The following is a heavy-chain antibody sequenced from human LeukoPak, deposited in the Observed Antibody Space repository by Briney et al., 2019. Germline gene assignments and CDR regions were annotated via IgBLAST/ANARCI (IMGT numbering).Heavy chain of an antibody. Sequence: GGALRLSCAASGFTFSSYAMSWVRQAPGKGLEWGSAISGSGGSTYYADSVKGRFTISRDNSQNTLYLQMNSLRAEDTAVYYCSRDPTYYLRYGYFDYWGQGALVTVSS. D-gene: IGHD1-26*01. CDR2: ISGSGGST. CDR3: SRDPTYYLRYGYFDY. CDR1: GFTFSSYA. V-gene: IGHV3-23*01. J-gene: IGHJ4*02.